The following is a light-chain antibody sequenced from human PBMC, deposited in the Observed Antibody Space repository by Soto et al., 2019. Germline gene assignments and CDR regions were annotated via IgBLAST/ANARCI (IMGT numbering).Light chain of an antibody. Sequence: EIVLTQAPATLSLSPGERATLSCRASQSVSSYLACYQQKPGQAPRLLIYDASNRATGIPARFSGSGSGTEFTLPLSSLEPADFAVYYCQQRSSWPPWTFGQGNKGELK. V-gene: IGKV3-11*01. CDR1: QSVSSY. J-gene: IGKJ1*01. CDR3: QQRSSWPPWT. CDR2: DAS.